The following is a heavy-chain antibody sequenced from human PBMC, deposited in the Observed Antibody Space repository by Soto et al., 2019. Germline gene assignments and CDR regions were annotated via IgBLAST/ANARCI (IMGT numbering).Heavy chain of an antibody. Sequence: QLQLQESGPGLVKPSETLSLTCTVSGDSVTRSRYYWGWIRQPPGKGLEWIGSMYYSGSTYYNSSLKSRITISIDTSKNQFSLNMTSMTAADTAVYYWATEGGVVDANWFGPWGQGTLVTVSA. D-gene: IGHD3-22*01. CDR1: GDSVTRSRYY. CDR2: MYYSGST. J-gene: IGHJ5*02. V-gene: IGHV4-39*02. CDR3: ATEGGVVDANWFGP.